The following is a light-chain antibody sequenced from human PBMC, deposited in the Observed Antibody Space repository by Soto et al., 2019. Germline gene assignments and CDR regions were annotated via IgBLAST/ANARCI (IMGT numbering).Light chain of an antibody. J-gene: IGKJ2*01. CDR3: QQYDNLPPYT. V-gene: IGKV1-33*01. CDR1: QNIYNY. CDR2: GAS. Sequence: DIQMTQSPSSLSASVGDRVTITCQASQNIYNYLNWYQQKPGKAPKLLIYGASNLETGVPSRFSGSGSGTDFTFTTSSLQPEHIGTYYCQQYDNLPPYTFGQGTKLEIK.